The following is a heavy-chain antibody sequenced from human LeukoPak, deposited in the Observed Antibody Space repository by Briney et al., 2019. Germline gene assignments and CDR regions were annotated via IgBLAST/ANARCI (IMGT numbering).Heavy chain of an antibody. CDR2: IVVGSGNT. CDR1: GYTFTDYY. D-gene: IGHD3-10*01. CDR3: ARPHYYGSGNRLDY. V-gene: IGHV1-58*02. Sequence: SVKVSCKASGYTFTDYYIHWVRQARGQRLEWIGWIVVGSGNTNYAQKFQGRVTMTRDTSTSTVYMELSSLRSEDTAVYYCARPHYYGSGNRLDYWGQGTLVTVSS. J-gene: IGHJ4*02.